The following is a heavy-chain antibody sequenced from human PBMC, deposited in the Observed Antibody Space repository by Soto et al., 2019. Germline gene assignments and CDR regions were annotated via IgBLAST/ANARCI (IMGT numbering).Heavy chain of an antibody. CDR1: GGSISSSSYY. Sequence: SETLSLTCTVSGGSISSSSYYWGWIRQPPGKGLEWIGSISYSGNTYYNPPLKSRVTISVDTSKNQFSLTLNSVTAADTAVYYCVRASITSQYGAGYFDYWGQGTLVTVSS. D-gene: IGHD2-2*01. V-gene: IGHV4-39*01. CDR2: ISYSGNT. J-gene: IGHJ4*02. CDR3: VRASITSQYGAGYFDY.